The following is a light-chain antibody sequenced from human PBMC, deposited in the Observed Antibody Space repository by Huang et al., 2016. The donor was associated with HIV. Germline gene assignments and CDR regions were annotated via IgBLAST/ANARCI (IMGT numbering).Light chain of an antibody. CDR3: QQYGVSPMYI. V-gene: IGKV3-20*01. Sequence: EFVLTQSPGTLSLSPGERVTLSCRASQSVSSPYLAWYQQKSGQAPRLLIYGASSRATGIPDRFSCSVSGTYFSLTISRLEPEDFAVYYCQQYGVSPMYIFGQGTKLEIK. CDR2: GAS. J-gene: IGKJ2*01. CDR1: QSVSSPY.